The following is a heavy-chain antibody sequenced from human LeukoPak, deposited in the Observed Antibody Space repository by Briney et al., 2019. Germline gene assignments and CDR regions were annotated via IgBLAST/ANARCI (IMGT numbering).Heavy chain of an antibody. CDR3: ARGTGNYYGY. CDR2: IKSDGSST. Sequence: GGSLRLSCAASGFTFSDYWMHWVRQAPGKGLVWVSRIKSDGSSTSYADSVKGRFTITRDSVKNTLYLQMNSLRAEDTAVYYCARGTGNYYGYWGQGTLVTVSS. V-gene: IGHV3-74*01. CDR1: GFTFSDYW. D-gene: IGHD3/OR15-3a*01. J-gene: IGHJ4*02.